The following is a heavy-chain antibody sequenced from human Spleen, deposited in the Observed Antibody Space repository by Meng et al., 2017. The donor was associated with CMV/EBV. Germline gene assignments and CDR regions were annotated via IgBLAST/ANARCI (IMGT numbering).Heavy chain of an antibody. Sequence: ASVKVSCKASGYTFSDYFLHWVRQAPGQGLEWMGWINPNSGGTNYAQRFQGRVTVTRDTSITTTYMELSRLRSDDTAVYYCAREYCAGISCYYPFFESWGQGSLVTVSS. J-gene: IGHJ4*02. CDR1: GYTFSDYF. D-gene: IGHD3-3*01. V-gene: IGHV1-2*02. CDR2: INPNSGGT. CDR3: AREYCAGISCYYPFFES.